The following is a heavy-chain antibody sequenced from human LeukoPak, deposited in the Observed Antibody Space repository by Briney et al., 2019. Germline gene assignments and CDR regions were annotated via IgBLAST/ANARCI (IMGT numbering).Heavy chain of an antibody. CDR2: IYYTGNT. J-gene: IGHJ4*02. CDR3: ARLDTIFGVAKGFDY. D-gene: IGHD3-3*01. CDR1: GGSVISNNFY. Sequence: SETLSLTCTVSGGSVISNNFYWGWIRQPPGKGLEWIGSIYYTGNTYYNPSLKSRVTISVDTSKNQFSLKLSSVTAADTAVYYCARLDTIFGVAKGFDYWGQGTLVTVSS. V-gene: IGHV4-39*07.